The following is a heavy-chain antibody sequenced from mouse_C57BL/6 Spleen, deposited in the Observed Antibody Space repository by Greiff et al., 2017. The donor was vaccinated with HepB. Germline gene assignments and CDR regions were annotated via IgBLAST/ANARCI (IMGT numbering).Heavy chain of an antibody. CDR1: GYSFTGYF. CDR2: INPYNGDT. J-gene: IGHJ3*01. CDR3: ARLYYGSSSFAY. Sequence: DVQLVESGPELVKPGDSVKISCKASGYSFTGYFMNWVMQSHGKSLEWIGRINPYNGDTFYNQKFKGKATLTVDKSSSTAHMELRSLTSEDSAVYYCARLYYGSSSFAYWGQGTLVTVSA. V-gene: IGHV1-20*01. D-gene: IGHD1-1*01.